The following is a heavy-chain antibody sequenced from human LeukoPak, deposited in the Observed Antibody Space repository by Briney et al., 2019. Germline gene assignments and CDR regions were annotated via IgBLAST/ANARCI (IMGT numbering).Heavy chain of an antibody. V-gene: IGHV1-46*01. CDR2: INPSGGST. D-gene: IGHD5-18*01. CDR3: ARDGGYSPTCYYGMDV. J-gene: IGHJ6*02. CDR1: GYTFTSYY. Sequence: ASVKVSCTASGYTFTSYYMHWVRQAPGQGHEWMGVINPSGGSTSYAQKFQGRVTMTTDTSTSTVYMELSSLRSEDTAVYYCARDGGYSPTCYYGMDVWGQGTTVTVSS.